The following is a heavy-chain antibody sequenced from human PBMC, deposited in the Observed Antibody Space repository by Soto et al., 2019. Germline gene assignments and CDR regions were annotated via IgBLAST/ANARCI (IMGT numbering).Heavy chain of an antibody. CDR1: VYTFSDFD. CDR2: MNAKSGDT. Sequence: XSVKVSCKASVYTFSDFDINWLRQASGQGPEWMGWMNAKSGDTFFPQRFQGKFNMTWDTSLSTAYMEVGSLTSDDTAIYYCARGNPFNYAGFDVWGQETTVTVS. D-gene: IGHD3-16*01. V-gene: IGHV1-8*01. J-gene: IGHJ6*02. CDR3: ARGNPFNYAGFDV.